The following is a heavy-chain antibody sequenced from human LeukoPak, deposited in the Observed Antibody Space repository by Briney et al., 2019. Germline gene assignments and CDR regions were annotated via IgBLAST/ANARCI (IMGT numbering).Heavy chain of an antibody. CDR1: GYTFTGYY. Sequence: ASVKVSCKASGYTFTGYYMHWVRQAPGQGLEWMGWINPNSGGTNYAQKFQGRVTMTRDTSISTAYMELSRLRSDDTAVYYCARAPRGVPYYFDYWGQGTLVTVSS. CDR2: INPNSGGT. D-gene: IGHD1-26*01. CDR3: ARAPRGVPYYFDY. J-gene: IGHJ4*02. V-gene: IGHV1-2*02.